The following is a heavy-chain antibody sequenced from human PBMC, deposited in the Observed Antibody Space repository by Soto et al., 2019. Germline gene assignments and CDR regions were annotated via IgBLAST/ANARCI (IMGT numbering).Heavy chain of an antibody. D-gene: IGHD1-26*01. CDR3: ARAGARTPPYYYGMDV. V-gene: IGHV3-30-3*01. Sequence: PGGSLRLSCAASGFTFSSYAMHWVRQAPGKGLEWVAVISYDGSNKYYADSVKGRFTISRDNSKNTLYLQTNSLRAEDTAVYYCARAGARTPPYYYGMDVWGQGTTVTVSS. CDR1: GFTFSSYA. J-gene: IGHJ6*02. CDR2: ISYDGSNK.